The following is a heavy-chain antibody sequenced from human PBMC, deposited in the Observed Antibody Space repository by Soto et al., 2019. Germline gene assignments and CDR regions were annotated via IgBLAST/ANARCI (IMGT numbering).Heavy chain of an antibody. D-gene: IGHD4-4*01. J-gene: IGHJ1*01. CDR2: ISWNSNTI. V-gene: IGHV3-9*01. CDR3: VKGGFTTPYHH. Sequence: EVQLVESGGGLVQPGRSLRLSCAASGFTFKDYAMHWVRQAPGKGLEWVSGISWNSNTILYSDAGKGRFTTSRDNAKNSLYLQMNSLRPEDTALYYCVKGGFTTPYHHWGQGTLVTVPS. CDR1: GFTFKDYA.